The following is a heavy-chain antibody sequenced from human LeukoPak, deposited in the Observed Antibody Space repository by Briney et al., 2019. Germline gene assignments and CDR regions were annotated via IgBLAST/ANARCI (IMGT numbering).Heavy chain of an antibody. CDR3: AKEGIAAAATFDY. Sequence: GGSLRLSCAASGFTFSNAWMSWVRQAPGKGLEWVSAISSSGGSTYYADSVKGRFTISRDNSKNTLYLQMNSLRAEDTAVYYCAKEGIAAAATFDYWGQGTLVTVSS. J-gene: IGHJ4*02. D-gene: IGHD6-13*01. CDR2: ISSSGGST. V-gene: IGHV3-23*01. CDR1: GFTFSNAW.